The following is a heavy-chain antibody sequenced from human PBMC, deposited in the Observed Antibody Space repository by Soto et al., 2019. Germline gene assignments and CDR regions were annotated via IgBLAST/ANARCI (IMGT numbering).Heavy chain of an antibody. Sequence: ASVKVSCKASGYTFTSYDINWVRQATGQGLEWMGWMNPNSGNTGYAQKFQGRVTMTRNTSISTAYMELSSLRSEDTAVYYCARDGPYYYDSSGYYYDAFDIWGQGTMVTVSS. J-gene: IGHJ3*02. CDR1: GYTFTSYD. D-gene: IGHD3-22*01. CDR3: ARDGPYYYDSSGYYYDAFDI. CDR2: MNPNSGNT. V-gene: IGHV1-8*01.